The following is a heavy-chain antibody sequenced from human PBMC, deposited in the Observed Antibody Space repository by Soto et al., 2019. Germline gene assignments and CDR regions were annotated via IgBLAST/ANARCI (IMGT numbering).Heavy chain of an antibody. J-gene: IGHJ3*02. D-gene: IGHD4-17*01. V-gene: IGHV3-23*01. CDR1: GFFFSTYA. CDR3: AHPRGYGVFDAVDI. Sequence: GGSLRLSCAASGFFFSTYAMNWVRQAPGKGLEWVSAISNNGYDTYYAESVRGRFTISRDNSINTLYLQMSRLRAEDTAVYYCAHPRGYGVFDAVDIWGQGTMVTVSS. CDR2: ISNNGYDT.